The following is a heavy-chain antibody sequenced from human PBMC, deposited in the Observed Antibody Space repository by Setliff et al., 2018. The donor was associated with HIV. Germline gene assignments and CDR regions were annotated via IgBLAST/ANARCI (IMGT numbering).Heavy chain of an antibody. D-gene: IGHD2-15*01. CDR1: GYTFTNYG. J-gene: IGHJ6*03. CDR3: ARSGRTYPGYFYYFMDV. CDR2: ISSYNGKT. Sequence: ASVKVSCKASGYTFTNYGFIWVRQAPGQGLEWMGWISSYNGKTNYAQKLQGRVTMTTDTSTSTAYLELRSLRSDDTAVYYCARSGRTYPGYFYYFMDVWGKGTTVTVSS. V-gene: IGHV1-18*01.